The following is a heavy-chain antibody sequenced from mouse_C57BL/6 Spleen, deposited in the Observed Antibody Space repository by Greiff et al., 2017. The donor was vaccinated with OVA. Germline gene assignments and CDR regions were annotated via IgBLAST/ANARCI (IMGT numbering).Heavy chain of an antibody. V-gene: IGHV1-82*01. Sequence: VKLQQSGPELVKPGASVKISCKASGYAFSSSWMNWVKQRPGTGLEWIGRIYPGDGDTNYNGKFKGKATLTADKSSSTAYMQLSSLTSEDSAVYFCARGGDGHGWYCDVWGTGTTVTVSS. CDR1: GYAFSSSW. CDR2: IYPGDGDT. J-gene: IGHJ1*03. D-gene: IGHD2-3*01. CDR3: ARGGDGHGWYCDV.